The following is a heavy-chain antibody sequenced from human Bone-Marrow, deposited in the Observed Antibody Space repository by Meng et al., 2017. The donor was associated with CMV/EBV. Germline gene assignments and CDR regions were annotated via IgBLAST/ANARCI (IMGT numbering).Heavy chain of an antibody. CDR1: GFTFSPYN. CDR3: ARVEGYYAMDV. J-gene: IGHJ6*02. V-gene: IGHV3-21*01. Sequence: GSLKISCAASGFTFSPYNMNWVRQAPGKGLEWVSFISSSSSYLYYADSVKGRFTISRDNAKNSLYLQMNSLRVEDTAVYYCARVEGYYAMDVWGQGTTVTVSS. CDR2: ISSSSSYL.